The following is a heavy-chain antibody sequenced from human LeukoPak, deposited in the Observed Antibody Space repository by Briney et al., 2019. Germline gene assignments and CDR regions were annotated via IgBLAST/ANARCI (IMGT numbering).Heavy chain of an antibody. J-gene: IGHJ6*03. CDR3: ARDRYDFWSGYVMNYYYYYMDV. CDR1: GFTFSTSW. Sequence: GGSLRLSCAASGFTFSTSWMHWVRQAPGKGLVWVSRINSDGSSTSYADSVKGRFTISRDNAKNTLYLQMNSLRAEDTAVYYCARDRYDFWSGYVMNYYYYYMDVWGKGTTVTVSS. V-gene: IGHV3-74*01. CDR2: INSDGSST. D-gene: IGHD3-3*01.